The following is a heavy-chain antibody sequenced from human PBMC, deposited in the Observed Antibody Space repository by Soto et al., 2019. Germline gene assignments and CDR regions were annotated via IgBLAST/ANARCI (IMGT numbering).Heavy chain of an antibody. CDR1: GGSISSGDYY. J-gene: IGHJ4*02. CDR2: IYYSGST. Sequence: SETLSLTCTVSGGSISSGDYYWSWIRQPPGKGLEWIGYIYYSGSTYYNPSLKSRVTISVDTSKNQFSLKLSSVTAADTAVYYCARVKHDYGEPGVLRYYFDYWGQGTLVTVSS. V-gene: IGHV4-30-4*01. CDR3: ARVKHDYGEPGVLRYYFDY. D-gene: IGHD4-17*01.